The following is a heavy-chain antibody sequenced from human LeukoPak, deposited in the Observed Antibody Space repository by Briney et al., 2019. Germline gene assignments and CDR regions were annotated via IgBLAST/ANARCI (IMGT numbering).Heavy chain of an antibody. CDR2: VDHSGST. J-gene: IGHJ5*02. CDR1: GGSINSYY. V-gene: IGHV4-59*08. D-gene: IGHD4-11*01. CDR3: ARHLTYITVTTAWFDP. Sequence: SETLSLTCTVSGGSINSYYWSWIRQPPGKGLEWIGYVDHSGSTSYNPSLKSRTSISVDTSKKQFSLKLSSVTAADTAVYYCARHLTYITVTTAWFDPWGQGTLVTVSS.